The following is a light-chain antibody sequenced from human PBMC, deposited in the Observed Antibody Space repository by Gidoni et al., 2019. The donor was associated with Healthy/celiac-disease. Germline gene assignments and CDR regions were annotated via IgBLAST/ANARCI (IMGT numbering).Light chain of an antibody. CDR2: DAS. Sequence: TLSLSPGERATLSCRASQSVSSYLAWYQQKPGQAPRLLIYDASNRATGIPARFSGSGSGTDFTLTISSLEPEDFAVYYCQQRSNWPPITFAXXTRLEIK. J-gene: IGKJ5*01. CDR3: QQRSNWPPIT. V-gene: IGKV3-11*01. CDR1: QSVSSY.